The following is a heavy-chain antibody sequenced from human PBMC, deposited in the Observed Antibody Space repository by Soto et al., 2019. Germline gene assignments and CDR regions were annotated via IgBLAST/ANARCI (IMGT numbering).Heavy chain of an antibody. CDR3: TRGNWFEP. CDR1: GSALTELS. J-gene: IGHJ5*02. Sequence: QVRLIQSGTEVKKPGASVKVSCSLSGSALTELSLHWVRQAPGKGLEWMGCSDREDGETFYAQKFEGRLTITDDTSTNTAYMELRSLGSEDTAVYYCTRGNWFEPWGQGTLVAVSS. V-gene: IGHV1-24*01. CDR2: SDREDGET.